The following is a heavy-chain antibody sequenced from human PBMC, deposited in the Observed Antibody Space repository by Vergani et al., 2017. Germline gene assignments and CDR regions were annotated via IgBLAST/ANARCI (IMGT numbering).Heavy chain of an antibody. CDR3: ARGRRITGPSHRYNWFDP. J-gene: IGHJ5*02. CDR1: GYTFTGYY. Sequence: QVQLVQSGAEVKKPGASVKVSCKASGYTFTGYYMHWVRQAPGQGLEWMGWINPNSGGTNYAQKFQGRVTMTRDTSISTAYMELGRLRSDDTAVYYCARGRRITGPSHRYNWFDPWGQGTLVTVSS. V-gene: IGHV1-2*02. D-gene: IGHD1-20*01. CDR2: INPNSGGT.